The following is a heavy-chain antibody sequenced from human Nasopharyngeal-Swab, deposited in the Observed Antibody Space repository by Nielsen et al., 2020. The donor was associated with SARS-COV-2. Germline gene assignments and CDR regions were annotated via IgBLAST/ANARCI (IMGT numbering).Heavy chain of an antibody. V-gene: IGHV4-31*02. CDR2: IYYSGST. D-gene: IGHD3-3*01. J-gene: IGHJ4*02. CDR3: ARASRGIFGVVSTFDY. Sequence: RQAPGKGLEWIGYIYYSGSTYYNPPLKSRVTISVDTSKNQFSLKLSSVTAADTAVYYCARASRGIFGVVSTFDYWGQGTLVTVSS.